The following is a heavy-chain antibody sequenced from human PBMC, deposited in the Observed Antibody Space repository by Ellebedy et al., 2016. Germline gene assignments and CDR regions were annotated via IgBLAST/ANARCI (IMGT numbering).Heavy chain of an antibody. CDR2: MSYDGNKK. CDR1: GFIFSSYA. CDR3: AKQNYYGSGSYVDD. J-gene: IGHJ4*02. D-gene: IGHD3-10*01. Sequence: GESLKISXAASGFIFSSYAMHWVRQAPGKGLEWVAVMSYDGNKKYYADAVKGRFTISRDNSRTTLYLQMTSLRVEDTAVYFCAKQNYYGSGSYVDDWGQGILVSVSP. V-gene: IGHV3-30-3*02.